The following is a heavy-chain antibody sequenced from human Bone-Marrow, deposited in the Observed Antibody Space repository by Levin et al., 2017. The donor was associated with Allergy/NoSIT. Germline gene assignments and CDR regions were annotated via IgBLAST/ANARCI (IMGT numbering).Heavy chain of an antibody. CDR1: GGSISSGSYY. CDR2: IYTSGST. CDR3: ARYRRFPEPYYFDY. D-gene: IGHD1-14*01. V-gene: IGHV4-61*02. Sequence: SQTLSLTCTVSGGSISSGSYYWSWIRQPAGKGLEWIGRIYTSGSTNYNPSLKSRVTISVDTSKNQFSLKLSSVTAADTAVYYCARYRRFPEPYYFDYWGQGTLVTVSS. J-gene: IGHJ4*02.